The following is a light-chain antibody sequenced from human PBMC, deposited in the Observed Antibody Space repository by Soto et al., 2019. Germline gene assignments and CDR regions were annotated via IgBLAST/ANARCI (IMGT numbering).Light chain of an antibody. CDR1: SSNIGNIH. CDR2: DNN. Sequence: QSVLTQPPSVSAAPGQTVTVSCSGSSSNIGNIHVSWYQHLPGTAPKVLIYDNNKRPSGIPDRFSGSKSATSATLDITGLQTGDEADYYCGSWDRSLRGWVFGGGTKLTVL. CDR3: GSWDRSLRGWV. J-gene: IGLJ3*02. V-gene: IGLV1-51*01.